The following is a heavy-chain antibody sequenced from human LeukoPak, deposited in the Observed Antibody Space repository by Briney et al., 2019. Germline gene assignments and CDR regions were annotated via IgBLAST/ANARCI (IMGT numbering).Heavy chain of an antibody. J-gene: IGHJ5*01. CDR2: IYYSGNT. Sequence: SETLSLTCTVSGGFINSGDYYWSWIRQPPGKGLEWIGYIYYSGNTFYNPSLKSRVTISVDTSKNQFSLRLSSVTAADTAVYYCAREVFYCTSTSCYPQWFDSWGQGTLVTASS. CDR3: AREVFYCTSTSCYPQWFDS. V-gene: IGHV4-30-4*01. CDR1: GGFINSGDYY. D-gene: IGHD2-2*01.